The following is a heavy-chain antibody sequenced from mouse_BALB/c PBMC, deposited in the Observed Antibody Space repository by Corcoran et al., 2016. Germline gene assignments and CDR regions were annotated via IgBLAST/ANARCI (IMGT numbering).Heavy chain of an antibody. J-gene: IGHJ1*01. CDR1: GYTFTNYG. CDR3: ARNYGSSYYWYFDV. Sequence: QIQLVQSGPELKKPGETVKISCKASGYTFTNYGMNWVKQAPGKGLKWMGWINTYTGEPTYADDFKGRFAFSLETSASTAYLQINNLKNEDTATYCCARNYGSSYYWYFDVWGAGTTVTVSS. CDR2: INTYTGEP. D-gene: IGHD1-1*01. V-gene: IGHV9-3-1*01.